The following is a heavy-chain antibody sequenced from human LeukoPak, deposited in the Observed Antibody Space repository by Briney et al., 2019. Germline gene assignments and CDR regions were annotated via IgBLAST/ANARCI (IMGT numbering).Heavy chain of an antibody. J-gene: IGHJ4*02. CDR3: AREVSLAGGSGSYPFDL. V-gene: IGHV3-53*01. D-gene: IGHD3-10*01. CDR1: GFTFSSYA. Sequence: GGSLRLSCAASGFTFSSYATSWVRQAPGKGLEWVSFISAGGNKYYADSVKGRFTISRDNSKNTLFLQMNSVRAEDTAVYYCAREVSLAGGSGSYPFDLWGQGTLVTVSS. CDR2: ISAGGNK.